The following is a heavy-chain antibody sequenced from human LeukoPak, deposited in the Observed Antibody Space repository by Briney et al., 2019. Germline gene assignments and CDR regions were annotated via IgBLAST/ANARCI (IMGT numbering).Heavy chain of an antibody. CDR1: GCTFTGYF. D-gene: IGHD3-22*01. Sequence: ASVKVSCKTSGCTFTGYFIHWVRQAPGLGLEWMGWINPNTGGTNYAQMFQGRVTMTRDTSISTAYMELSSLISDDTAVYYCARDQSYYDAGDQRFDYWGQGTLVTVSS. CDR2: INPNTGGT. J-gene: IGHJ4*02. CDR3: ARDQSYYDAGDQRFDY. V-gene: IGHV1-2*02.